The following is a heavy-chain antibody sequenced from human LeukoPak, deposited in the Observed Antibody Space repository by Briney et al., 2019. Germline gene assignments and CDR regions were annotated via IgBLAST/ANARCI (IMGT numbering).Heavy chain of an antibody. J-gene: IGHJ4*02. V-gene: IGHV3-21*04. D-gene: IGHD2-2*02. CDR3: ARGGRYCTTTNCYIGK. CDR1: GFTFSSYS. CDR2: ISSSRSFI. Sequence: GGSLRLSCAASGFTFSSYSMNWVRQAPGKGLEWVSSISSSRSFIYYADSVKGRFTISRDNAKNSLYLQMNSLRAEDTAIYHCARGGRYCTTTNCYIGKWGQGTLVTVSS.